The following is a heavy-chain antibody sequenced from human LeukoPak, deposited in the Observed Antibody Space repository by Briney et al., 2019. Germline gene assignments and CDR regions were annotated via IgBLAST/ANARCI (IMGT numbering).Heavy chain of an antibody. V-gene: IGHV3-53*01. Sequence: GGSLRLSCAASGLTVSSNHMSWVRQVPGKGLEWISVIYGGADTYYADSVKGRFTISRDNSKNTLYLHLNSLRAEDTAVYYCARVDFMGGYYDILTGYYPNHGMDVWGQGTTVTVSS. CDR1: GLTVSSNH. CDR3: ARVDFMGGYYDILTGYYPNHGMDV. D-gene: IGHD3-9*01. CDR2: IYGGADT. J-gene: IGHJ6*02.